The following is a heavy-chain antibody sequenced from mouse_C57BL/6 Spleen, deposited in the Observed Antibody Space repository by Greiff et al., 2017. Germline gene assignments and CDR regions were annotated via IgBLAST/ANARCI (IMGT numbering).Heavy chain of an antibody. V-gene: IGHV1-50*01. J-gene: IGHJ3*01. Sequence: QVQLQQPGAELVKPGASVKLSFTSYWMQWVKQRPGQGLEWIGEIDPSDSYTNYNQKFKGKATLTVDTSSSTAYMQLSSLTSEDSAVYYCARRASFAYWGQGTLVTVSA. CDR2: IDPSDSYT. CDR3: ARRASFAY. CDR1: TSYW. D-gene: IGHD3-3*01.